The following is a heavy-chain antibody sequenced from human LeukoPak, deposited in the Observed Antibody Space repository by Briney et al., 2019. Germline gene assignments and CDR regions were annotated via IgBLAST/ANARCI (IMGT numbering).Heavy chain of an antibody. CDR2: IYSGGST. V-gene: IGHV3-53*01. Sequence: GGSLRLSCAASGFTVSSNYMGWVRQAPGKGLEWVSVIYSGGSTYYADSVKGRFTISRDNSKNTLYLQMNSLRAEDTAVYYCARARGYCSSTSCHLHFDYWGQGTLVTVSS. D-gene: IGHD2-2*01. CDR3: ARARGYCSSTSCHLHFDY. CDR1: GFTVSSNY. J-gene: IGHJ4*02.